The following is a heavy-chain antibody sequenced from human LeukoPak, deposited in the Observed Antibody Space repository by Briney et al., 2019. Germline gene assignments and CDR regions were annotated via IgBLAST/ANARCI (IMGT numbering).Heavy chain of an antibody. CDR1: GITLSNYG. V-gene: IGHV3-23*01. D-gene: IGHD3-22*01. CDR3: AKRGVVIRVILVGFHKEAYYFDS. J-gene: IGHJ4*02. Sequence: GGSLTLSCAVSGITLSNYGMSWVRQAPGKGLEWVAGISGGGGSTNYADSVKGRFTISRDNPKNTLFLQMNSLRAEDTAAYFCAKRGVVIRVILVGFHKEAYYFDSWGQGALVTVSS. CDR2: ISGGGGST.